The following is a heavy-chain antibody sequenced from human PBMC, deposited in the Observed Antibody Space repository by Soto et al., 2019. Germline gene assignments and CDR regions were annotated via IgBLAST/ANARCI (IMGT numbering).Heavy chain of an antibody. V-gene: IGHV3-7*01. J-gene: IGHJ4*02. D-gene: IGHD4-17*01. CDR3: ASEYGDHLKFLDY. CDR1: EFTFSAYW. CDR2: IRQDGGEK. Sequence: SLRLSCATFEFTFSAYWMSWVRQAPGEGLEWVANIRQDGGEKYYVDSVKGRFTISRDNAKNSVYLQMNSLRVEDTAIYYCASEYGDHLKFLDYWGQGTLVTVSS.